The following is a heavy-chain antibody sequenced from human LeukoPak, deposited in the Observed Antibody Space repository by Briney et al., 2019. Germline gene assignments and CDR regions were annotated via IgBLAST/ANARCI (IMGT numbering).Heavy chain of an antibody. Sequence: GGSLRLSCAASGFTVSSNYMSWVRQAPGKGLEWVSVIYSGGATFYADSVKGRFTISRDDSENTLYLQMNSLRAEDTAVYYCARDSGTTVGYFDYWGQGTLVTVSS. CDR1: GFTVSSNY. CDR3: ARDSGTTVGYFDY. V-gene: IGHV3-53*01. D-gene: IGHD4-23*01. CDR2: IYSGGAT. J-gene: IGHJ4*02.